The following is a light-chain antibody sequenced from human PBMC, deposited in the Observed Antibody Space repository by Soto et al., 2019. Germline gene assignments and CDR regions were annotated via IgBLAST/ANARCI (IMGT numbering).Light chain of an antibody. Sequence: QSALTQPASVSGSPGQSITISCIGTSSDVGGYKYVSWYQQHPGKAPKLMIYEVNTRPSGVSNRFSGSKSGNTASLTISGLQAEDEADYYCSSYTSSSTWVFGGGTKLTVL. CDR3: SSYTSSSTWV. V-gene: IGLV2-14*01. CDR2: EVN. J-gene: IGLJ3*02. CDR1: SSDVGGYKY.